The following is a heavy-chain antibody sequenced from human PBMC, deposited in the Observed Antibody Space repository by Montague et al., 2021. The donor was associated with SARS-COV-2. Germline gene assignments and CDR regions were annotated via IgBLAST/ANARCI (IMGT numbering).Heavy chain of an antibody. V-gene: IGHV2-70*04. J-gene: IGHJ3*02. D-gene: IGHD3-9*01. CDR1: GFSLSTSGMR. CDR2: IDWDDDN. Sequence: PALVKPTQTLTLTCTLSGFSLSTSGMRASWIRQPPGKALEWLARIDWDDDNFYSTSLKTRLTISKDTSKNQVVLTMTNMDPVDTATYYCARSYYDILTNYYDAFDIWGQGTMVTVSS. CDR3: ARSYYDILTNYYDAFDI.